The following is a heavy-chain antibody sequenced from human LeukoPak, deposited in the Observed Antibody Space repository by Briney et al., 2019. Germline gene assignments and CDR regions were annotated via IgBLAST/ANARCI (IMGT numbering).Heavy chain of an antibody. V-gene: IGHV6-1*01. CDR2: TYYRSKWYN. CDR1: GDSFSSNSAA. D-gene: IGHD5-18*01. Sequence: SQTLSLTCDISGDSFSSNSAAWNWIRQSPSRGLEWLGRTYYRSKWYNDYAVSAKSRITINPDTSKNQFSLQLNSVTPEDTAVYYCAREGDSYGQRWFPYYYYGMDVWGQGTTVTVSS. J-gene: IGHJ6*02. CDR3: AREGDSYGQRWFPYYYYGMDV.